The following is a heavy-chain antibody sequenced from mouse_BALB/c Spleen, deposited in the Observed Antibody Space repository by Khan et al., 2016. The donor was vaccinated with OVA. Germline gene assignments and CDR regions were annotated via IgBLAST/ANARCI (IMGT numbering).Heavy chain of an antibody. Sequence: QVQLKQSGPGLVAPSQSLSITCTVSGFSLSRYNIHWVRQPPGKGLEWLGMIWGGGGTDYNSTLKIRLSISKDNSKSQVFLKMNSLQTDDTARYXCARAYYRYDGYYAMDYWGQGTSVTVSS. CDR3: ARAYYRYDGYYAMDY. J-gene: IGHJ4*01. CDR2: IWGGGGT. V-gene: IGHV2-6-4*01. D-gene: IGHD2-14*01. CDR1: GFSLSRYN.